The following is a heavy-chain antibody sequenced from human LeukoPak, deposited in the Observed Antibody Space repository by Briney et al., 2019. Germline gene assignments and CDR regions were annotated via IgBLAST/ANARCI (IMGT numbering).Heavy chain of an antibody. D-gene: IGHD3-16*02. V-gene: IGHV4-59*01. J-gene: IGHJ4*02. CDR1: GGSISSYY. CDR2: IYYNGST. CDR3: ARENDYVWGSYHRYFDY. Sequence: SETLSLTCTVSGGSISSYYWSWIRQPPGKGLEWIGYIYYNGSTNYNPSLKSRVTISVDTSENQFSLKLSSVTAADTAVYYCARENDYVWGSYHRYFDYWGQGSLVTVSS.